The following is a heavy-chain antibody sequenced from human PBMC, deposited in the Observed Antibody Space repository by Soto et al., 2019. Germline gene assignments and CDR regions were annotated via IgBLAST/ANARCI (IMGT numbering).Heavy chain of an antibody. V-gene: IGHV3-23*01. J-gene: IGHJ5*02. CDR2: ISGSGGST. CDR3: AKDSVVVTAIDMAS. CDR1: GFTFSSYA. D-gene: IGHD2-21*02. Sequence: VQLLESGGGLVQPGGSLRLSCAASGFTFSSYAMSWVRQAPGKGLEWVSAISGSGGSTYYADSVKGRFTISRDNSKNTLYLKMNSLRAEDTAVYYCAKDSVVVTAIDMASWGQGTLVTVSS.